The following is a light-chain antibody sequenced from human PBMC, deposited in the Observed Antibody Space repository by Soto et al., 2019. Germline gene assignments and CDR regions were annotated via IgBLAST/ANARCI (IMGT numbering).Light chain of an antibody. CDR3: QQSYSSPRT. J-gene: IGKJ2*02. V-gene: IGKV1-39*01. Sequence: DIQMTQSPSSMSASVGDRVTISCRATQTISTYLNWYQQKLGKAPQLLIYGASTLQSGVSSRFSGSGSGTDITLTISNLQPEDFATYYCQQSYSSPRTFGQGTKIDIK. CDR2: GAS. CDR1: QTISTY.